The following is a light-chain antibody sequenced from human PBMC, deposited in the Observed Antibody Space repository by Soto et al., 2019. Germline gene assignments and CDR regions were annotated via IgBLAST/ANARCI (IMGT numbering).Light chain of an antibody. J-gene: IGLJ1*01. V-gene: IGLV1-51*01. CDR1: SSNIGNNY. CDR3: GTWDSSPSAYV. Sequence: QSVLTQPPSVSAAPGQKVTISCSGSSSNIGNNYVSWYQQLPGTAPKPLIYDNNKRPSGIPDRFSGSKSGTSATLGITGLQTGDEADYYCGTWDSSPSAYVFGTGTKVTVL. CDR2: DNN.